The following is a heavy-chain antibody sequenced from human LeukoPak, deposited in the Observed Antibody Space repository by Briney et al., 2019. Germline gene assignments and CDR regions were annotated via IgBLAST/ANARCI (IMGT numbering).Heavy chain of an antibody. D-gene: IGHD1-26*01. Sequence: GGSLRLSCTGSGFAFANYAMTWVRQAPGQGVEWVSGISGSGLTTYYADYVKGRFTISRENSRNTLFVQMNDLRADDTAVYYCAKAPIVGGPNNDHYMDVWGEGTTVTVSS. CDR3: AKAPIVGGPNNDHYMDV. V-gene: IGHV3-23*01. J-gene: IGHJ6*03. CDR2: ISGSGLTT. CDR1: GFAFANYA.